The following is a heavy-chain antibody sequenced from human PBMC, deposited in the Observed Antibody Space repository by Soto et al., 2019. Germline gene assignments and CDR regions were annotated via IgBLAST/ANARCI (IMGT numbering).Heavy chain of an antibody. CDR2: INSGASTT. CDR3: ARGPTGWFGYDY. D-gene: IGHD3-10*01. V-gene: IGHV3-74*01. CDR1: GFTFSSSW. Sequence: DVQLVESGGGLVQPGGSLRLSCAASGFTFSSSWMHWVRQAPGKGLVWVSRINSGASTTNYADSVKGRFTISRDNAKNTLYLHRDSLTADDTALYYCARGPTGWFGYDYWGQGTLVTVSS. J-gene: IGHJ4*02.